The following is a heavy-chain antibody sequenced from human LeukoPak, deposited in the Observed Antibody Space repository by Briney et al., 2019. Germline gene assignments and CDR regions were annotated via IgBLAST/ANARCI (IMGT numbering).Heavy chain of an antibody. D-gene: IGHD1-26*01. CDR3: AREPTSGSCYFDY. V-gene: IGHV1-46*01. J-gene: IGHJ4*02. CDR2: VNPTSGRT. Sequence: GASVKVSCKASGYTFTASYLHWVRPAPGQGLEWMGMVNPTSGRTNYAQKFRGRVTMTRDTSTSTVYMELSSLRSEDTAVYYCAREPTSGSCYFDYWGLGTLVTVSS. CDR1: GYTFTASY.